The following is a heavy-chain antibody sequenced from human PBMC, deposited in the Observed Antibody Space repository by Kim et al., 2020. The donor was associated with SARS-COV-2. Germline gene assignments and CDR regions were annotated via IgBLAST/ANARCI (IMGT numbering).Heavy chain of an antibody. CDR3: ATPPSYASGSDAYYPAY. D-gene: IGHD3-10*01. V-gene: IGHV3-48*03. J-gene: IGHJ4*02. Sequence: SVKGRFTISRDNAGNLLYLQMNSLRVEDTAVYYCATPPSYASGSDAYYPAYWGQGTLVTVSS.